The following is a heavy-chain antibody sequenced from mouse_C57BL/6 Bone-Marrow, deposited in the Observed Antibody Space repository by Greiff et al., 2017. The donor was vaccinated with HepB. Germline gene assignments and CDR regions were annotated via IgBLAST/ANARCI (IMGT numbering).Heavy chain of an antibody. CDR1: GFTFSDYY. J-gene: IGHJ1*03. V-gene: IGHV5-16*01. CDR2: INYDGSST. Sequence: EVMLVESEGGLAQPGSSMKLSCTASGFTFSDYYMAWVRQVPEKGLEWVANINYDGSSTYYLDSLKSRFIISRDNAKNILYLHMSSLKSEDTATYYCARDYYGSSPSYWYFDVWGTGTTVTVSS. CDR3: ARDYYGSSPSYWYFDV. D-gene: IGHD1-1*01.